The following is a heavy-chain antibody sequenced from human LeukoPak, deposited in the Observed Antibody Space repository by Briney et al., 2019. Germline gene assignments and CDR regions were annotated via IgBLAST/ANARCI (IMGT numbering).Heavy chain of an antibody. D-gene: IGHD3-22*01. J-gene: IGHJ3*02. CDR1: GFTFSSYE. Sequence: PGGSLRLSCAASGFTFSSYEMNWVRQAPGKGLEWVSYISSSGSTIYYADSVKGRFTISRDNAKNSLYLQMNSLRAEDTAVYYCASPPASVYYDSNDAFDIWGQGTMVTVSS. CDR3: ASPPASVYYDSNDAFDI. CDR2: ISSSGSTI. V-gene: IGHV3-48*03.